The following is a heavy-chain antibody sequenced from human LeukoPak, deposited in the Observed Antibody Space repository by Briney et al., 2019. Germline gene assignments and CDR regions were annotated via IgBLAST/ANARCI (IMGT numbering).Heavy chain of an antibody. V-gene: IGHV3-48*02. CDR3: ARQQHSSGWPYYYYYGMDV. J-gene: IGHJ6*02. CDR1: GFTFSGYS. D-gene: IGHD6-19*01. Sequence: GGSLRLSCAASGFTFSGYSMNWVRQAPGKGLEWVSYISSSSSTIYYADSVKGRFTISRDNAKNSLYLQMNSLRDEDTAVYYCARQQHSSGWPYYYYYGMDVWGQGTTVTVSS. CDR2: ISSSSSTI.